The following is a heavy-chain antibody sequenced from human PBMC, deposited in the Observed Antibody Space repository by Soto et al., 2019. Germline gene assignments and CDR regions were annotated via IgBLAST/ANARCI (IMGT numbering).Heavy chain of an antibody. CDR2: ISAYNGNT. Sequence: ASVKVSCKASGYTFTSYGISWVRQAPGQGLEWMGWISAYNGNTNYAQKLQGRVTMTTDKSTSTGYMELRSLRSDDTAVYYCARDTKWVAGTHYYGMDAWGQGTTVTVSS. J-gene: IGHJ6*02. CDR3: ARDTKWVAGTHYYGMDA. CDR1: GYTFTSYG. D-gene: IGHD2-15*01. V-gene: IGHV1-18*01.